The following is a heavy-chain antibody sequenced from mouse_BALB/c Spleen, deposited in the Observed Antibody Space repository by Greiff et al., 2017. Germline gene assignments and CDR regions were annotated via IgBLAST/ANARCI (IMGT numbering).Heavy chain of an antibody. CDR2: IDPFNGGT. J-gene: IGHJ2*01. CDR3: ARYGNDVDDY. CDR1: GYSFTSYY. Sequence: VQLQQSGPELMKPGASVKISCKASGYSFTSYYMHWVKQSHGKSLEWIGYIDPFNGGTSYNQKFKGKATLTVDKSSSTAYMHLSSLTSEDSAVYYCARYGNDVDDYWGQGTTLTVSS. D-gene: IGHD2-2*01. V-gene: IGHV1S135*01.